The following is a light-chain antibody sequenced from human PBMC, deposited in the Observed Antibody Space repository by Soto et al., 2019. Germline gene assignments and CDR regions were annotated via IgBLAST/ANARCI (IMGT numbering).Light chain of an antibody. CDR1: SSNIGSYY. CDR3: AAWADSLRAYV. CDR2: KNG. Sequence: SVLTKPRSASGTPGEMATIYCSESSSNIGSYYVDWYLQLQGTAHKLLVLKNGQRTSGVPDLFSGSKSGTSASLAISGLRSEDEADYYGAAWADSLRAYVFGAGTKVTVL. J-gene: IGLJ1*01. V-gene: IGLV1-47*01.